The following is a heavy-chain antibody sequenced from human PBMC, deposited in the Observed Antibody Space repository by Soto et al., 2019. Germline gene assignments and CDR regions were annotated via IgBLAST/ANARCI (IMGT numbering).Heavy chain of an antibody. Sequence: VASVKVSCKASGYTFTSYGIHWVRQAPGQRLEWMGWINAANGDTKYSPKFQGRVTITRDTSASTAYMELSSLRSEDTAVYYCARDSVGGQQLVPWGYWGQGTLVTVSS. J-gene: IGHJ4*02. V-gene: IGHV1-3*01. D-gene: IGHD6-13*01. CDR2: INAANGDT. CDR1: GYTFTSYG. CDR3: ARDSVGGQQLVPWGY.